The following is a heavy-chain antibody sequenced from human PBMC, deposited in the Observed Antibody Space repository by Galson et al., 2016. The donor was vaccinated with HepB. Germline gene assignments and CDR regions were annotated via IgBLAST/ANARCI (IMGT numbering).Heavy chain of an antibody. J-gene: IGHJ5*02. CDR1: GYSFTDYW. CDR3: VKHHFVSLRTWFDP. D-gene: IGHD3-16*02. CDR2: IYPGDSHT. Sequence: QSGAEVKKPGESLTISCKASGYSFTDYWIVWVRQMPGKGLEWMGIIYPGDSHTRYSPSFQGQVTMSADKSTSTAYLQWSSLKASDTAMYYCVKHHFVSLRTWFDPWGQGTQVTVSS. V-gene: IGHV5-51*01.